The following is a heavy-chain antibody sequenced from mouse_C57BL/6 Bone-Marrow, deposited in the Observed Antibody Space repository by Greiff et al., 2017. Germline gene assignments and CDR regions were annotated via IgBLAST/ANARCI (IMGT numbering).Heavy chain of an antibody. V-gene: IGHV5-6*01. D-gene: IGHD4-1*01. CDR2: ISSGGSYT. CDR3: ARHRTGDY. J-gene: IGHJ2*01. CDR1: GFTFSSYG. Sequence: EVNVVESGGDLVKPGGSLKLSCAASGFTFSSYGMSWVRQTPDKRLEWVATISSGGSYTYYPDSVKGRFTISRDNAKNTLYLQMSRLKSEDTAMYYCARHRTGDYWGQGTTLTVSS.